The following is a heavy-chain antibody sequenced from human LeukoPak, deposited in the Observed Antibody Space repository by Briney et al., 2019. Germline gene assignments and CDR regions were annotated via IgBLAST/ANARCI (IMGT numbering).Heavy chain of an antibody. Sequence: GGSLRLSCAASGFTFSSYGMHWVRQAPGKGLEWVAVIWYDGSNKYYADSVKGRFTISRDNSKNTLYLQMNSLRAEDTAVYYYARAAVDTAMVTYWGQGTLVTVSS. CDR1: GFTFSSYG. CDR3: ARAAVDTAMVTY. CDR2: IWYDGSNK. D-gene: IGHD5-18*01. J-gene: IGHJ4*02. V-gene: IGHV3-33*01.